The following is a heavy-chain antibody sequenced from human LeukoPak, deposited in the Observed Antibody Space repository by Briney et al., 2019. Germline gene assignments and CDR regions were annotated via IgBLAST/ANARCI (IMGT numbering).Heavy chain of an antibody. D-gene: IGHD6-6*01. CDR1: GFTFSSYA. V-gene: IGHV3-23*01. Sequence: GGSLRLSCAASGFTFSSYAMSWVRQAPGKGLEWVSSVTGNGDNTFHADSVKGRFTISRDNSKNMLYLQINSLRAEDTAVYYCARGGSARPDYWGQGTLVTVSS. CDR2: VTGNGDNT. CDR3: ARGGSARPDY. J-gene: IGHJ4*02.